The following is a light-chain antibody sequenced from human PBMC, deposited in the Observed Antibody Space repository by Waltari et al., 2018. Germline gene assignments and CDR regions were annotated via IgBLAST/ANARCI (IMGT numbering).Light chain of an antibody. CDR2: DVS. CDR3: CSYAGSYTWV. CDR1: SSDVGGYNY. V-gene: IGLV2-11*01. J-gene: IGLJ3*02. Sequence: SGSPGQSVTISCTGTSSDVGGYNYVSWYQQPPGKAPKLMIYDVSKRPSGVPDRFSGSKSGNTASLTISGLQAEDEADYYCCSYAGSYTWVFGGGTKLTVL.